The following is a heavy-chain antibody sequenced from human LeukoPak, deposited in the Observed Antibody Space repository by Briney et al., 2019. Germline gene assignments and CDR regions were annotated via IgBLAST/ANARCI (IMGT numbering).Heavy chain of an antibody. CDR1: GFTVSGTS. V-gene: IGHV3-53*01. Sequence: GGSLRLSCAASGFTVSGTSMSWVRQAPGKGLEWVSVVYSGGSTYYADSVQGRFTISRDNSKNTLYLQMNNLRAEDTAFYYCARCAGGSYYDYFIDYWGQGTLATVSS. J-gene: IGHJ4*02. CDR3: ARCAGGSYYDYFIDY. CDR2: VYSGGST. D-gene: IGHD1-26*01.